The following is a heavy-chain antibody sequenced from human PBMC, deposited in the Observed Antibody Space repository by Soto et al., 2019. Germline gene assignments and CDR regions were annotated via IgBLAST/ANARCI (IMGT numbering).Heavy chain of an antibody. CDR3: AKEYGSTWIDH. V-gene: IGHV3-30*18. D-gene: IGHD6-13*01. CDR1: GFTLSTYG. CDR2: MSYDGTKE. Sequence: QVELVEAGGGVVQPGRSLRLSCAASGFTLSTYGMHWVRQAPGKGLEWVAAMSYDGTKEYYADSVKGRFTISRDNSRNTLFLQLNSLRAEDMAVYYCAKEYGSTWIDHWGQGTLVTVSS. J-gene: IGHJ4*02.